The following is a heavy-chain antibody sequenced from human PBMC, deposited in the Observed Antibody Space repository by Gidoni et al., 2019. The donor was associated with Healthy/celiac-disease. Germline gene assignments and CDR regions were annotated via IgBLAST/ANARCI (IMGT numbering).Heavy chain of an antibody. CDR2: INPSVGST. Sequence: QVQLVQSGAEVKKHGASVKVSCKASGYTFTSYYMHWVRQSPGQGLEWLGIINPSVGSTSYAQKFQGRVTMTRDTSTSTVYIELSRLRSEDTAVYDCARDHQTYYYDSSGYFDYWGQGTLVTVSS. J-gene: IGHJ4*02. CDR3: ARDHQTYYYDSSGYFDY. CDR1: GYTFTSYY. D-gene: IGHD3-22*01. V-gene: IGHV1-46*01.